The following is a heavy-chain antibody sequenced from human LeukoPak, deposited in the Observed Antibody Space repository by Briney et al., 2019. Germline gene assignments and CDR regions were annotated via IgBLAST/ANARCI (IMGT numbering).Heavy chain of an antibody. CDR3: AREPTIGYFDY. D-gene: IGHD1-14*01. J-gene: IGHJ4*02. CDR2: IYHSGRT. Sequence: SETLSLTCTVSGYSISSGYYWGWIRQPPGKGLEWIGSIYHSGRTFYNPSLKSRVTISVDTSKNQFSLKLSSVTAADTAVYYCAREPTIGYFDYWGQGTLVTVSS. CDR1: GYSISSGYY. V-gene: IGHV4-38-2*02.